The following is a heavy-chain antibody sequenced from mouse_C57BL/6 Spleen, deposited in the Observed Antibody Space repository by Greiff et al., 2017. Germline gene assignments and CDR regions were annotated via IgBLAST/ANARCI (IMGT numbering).Heavy chain of an antibody. V-gene: IGHV1-74*01. Sequence: VQLQQPGAELVKPGPSVKVSCKVSGYTLPGYWRHWGKQRPGKGLEWIGRIHPSDSDTNYNQKFKGKATLTVDKSSSTAYMQLSSLTSEDSAVYYCAIDGYYGGYFDYWGQGTTLTVSS. J-gene: IGHJ2*01. CDR1: GYTLPGYW. CDR3: AIDGYYGGYFDY. CDR2: IHPSDSDT. D-gene: IGHD2-3*01.